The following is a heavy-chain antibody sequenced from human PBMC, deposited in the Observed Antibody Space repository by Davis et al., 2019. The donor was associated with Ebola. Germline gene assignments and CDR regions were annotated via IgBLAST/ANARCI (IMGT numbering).Heavy chain of an antibody. CDR1: GFTFSSYA. Sequence: GGSLRLSCAASGFTFSSYAMSWVRQAPGKGLEWVSALSGSGGSTYYADSVKGRFTISRDNSKNTLYLQMNSLRAEDTAVYYCAKGWGPYYYYGMDVWGQGTTVTVSS. CDR2: LSGSGGST. V-gene: IGHV3-23*01. D-gene: IGHD3-16*01. J-gene: IGHJ6*02. CDR3: AKGWGPYYYYGMDV.